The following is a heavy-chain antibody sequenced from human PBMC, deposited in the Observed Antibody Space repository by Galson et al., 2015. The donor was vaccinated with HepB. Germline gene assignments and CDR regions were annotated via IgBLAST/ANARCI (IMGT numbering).Heavy chain of an antibody. CDR3: ARFAYSSTWGYYGMDA. Sequence: QSGAEVKKPGESLKISCTGSGYSFTSYWIGWVRQMPGKGLEWMGIIYPGDSDTRYSPSFQGQVTISADKSISTAYLQWSSLKASDTAMYYCARFAYSSTWGYYGMDAWGQGTTVTVSS. D-gene: IGHD6-13*01. CDR2: IYPGDSDT. J-gene: IGHJ6*02. CDR1: GYSFTSYW. V-gene: IGHV5-51*01.